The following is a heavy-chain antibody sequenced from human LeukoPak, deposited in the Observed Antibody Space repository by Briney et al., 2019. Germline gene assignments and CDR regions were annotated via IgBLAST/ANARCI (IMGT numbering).Heavy chain of an antibody. V-gene: IGHV4-39*01. CDR1: GGSISSSNYY. CDR3: ARRRIVATIDY. CDR2: IYYSGST. Sequence: SETLSLTCVVSGGSISSSNYYWAWIRQPPGKGLEWIGSIYYSGSTYYNPSLKSRVTISVDTSKNQFSLKLSSVIAADTAVYYCARRRIVATIDYWGQGTLVTVSS. J-gene: IGHJ4*02. D-gene: IGHD5-12*01.